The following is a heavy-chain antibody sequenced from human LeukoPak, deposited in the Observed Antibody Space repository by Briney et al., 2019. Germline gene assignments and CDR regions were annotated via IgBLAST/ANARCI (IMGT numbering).Heavy chain of an antibody. CDR3: ARSPPGGQLERRGWFDP. CDR2: ISAYNGNT. CDR1: GYTFTSYG. Sequence: ASVKVSCKASGYTFTSYGISWVRQAPGQGLEWMGWISAYNGNTNYAQKLQGRVTMTTDTTTSTAYMELRSLRSDDTDVYSCARSPPGGQLERRGWFDPWGKGTLVTVSS. V-gene: IGHV1-18*01. D-gene: IGHD1-1*01. J-gene: IGHJ5*02.